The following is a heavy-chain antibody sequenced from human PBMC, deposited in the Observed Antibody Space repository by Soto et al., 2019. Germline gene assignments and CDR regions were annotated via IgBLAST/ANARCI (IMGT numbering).Heavy chain of an antibody. Sequence: PSETLSLTCTVSGGSIIRSSYYWVWIRQPPGKGLEWIGSIYYSGSTYYNPSLKSRVTISVDTSKNQFSLKLSSVTAADTAVYYCASSAAAGTTYGMDVWGQGTTVTVSS. CDR1: GGSIIRSSYY. D-gene: IGHD6-13*01. V-gene: IGHV4-39*01. J-gene: IGHJ6*02. CDR3: ASSAAAGTTYGMDV. CDR2: IYYSGST.